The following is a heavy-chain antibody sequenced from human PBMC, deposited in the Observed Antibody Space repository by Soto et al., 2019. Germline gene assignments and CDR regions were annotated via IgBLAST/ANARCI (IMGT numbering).Heavy chain of an antibody. D-gene: IGHD3-3*01. Sequence: QVQLVQSGAEVKKPGASVKVSCKASGYTFTSYDINWVRQATGQGLEWMGWMNPNSGNTGYAQKFQGRVTMTRNTSISTAYMELSSLRSEDTAVYYCARLHYDFWSGDLYYFDYWGQGTLVTVSS. CDR3: ARLHYDFWSGDLYYFDY. J-gene: IGHJ4*02. V-gene: IGHV1-8*01. CDR1: GYTFTSYD. CDR2: MNPNSGNT.